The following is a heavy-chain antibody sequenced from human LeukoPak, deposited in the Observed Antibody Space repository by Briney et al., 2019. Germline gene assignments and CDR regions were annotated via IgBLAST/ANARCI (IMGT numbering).Heavy chain of an antibody. Sequence: GGSLRLSCATSGFTFRTTNMNWVRLAPGKRLEWISYINSESNILFYAGSVKGRFTISRDNAKNSLYLQMNSLRAEDTAVYYCARDRTYYDILTGSPWGYGMDVWGQGTTVTVSS. V-gene: IGHV3-48*01. CDR3: ARDRTYYDILTGSPWGYGMDV. J-gene: IGHJ6*02. CDR1: GFTFRTTN. CDR2: INSESNIL. D-gene: IGHD3-9*01.